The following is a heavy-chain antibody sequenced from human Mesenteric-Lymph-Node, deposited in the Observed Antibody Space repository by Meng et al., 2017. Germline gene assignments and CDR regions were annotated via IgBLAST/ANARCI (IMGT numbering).Heavy chain of an antibody. D-gene: IGHD3-10*01. CDR1: GFTFSGYA. CDR2: IRGSGVGA. V-gene: IGHV3-23*01. CDR3: ARDRGGYYGSGSYGVFDI. Sequence: GESLKISCVCSGFTFSGYAMIWVRQAPGKGLEWVSAIRGSGVGAQYADSVKGRFTISRDNSKNTLYLQMNSLRGEDTAVYYCARDRGGYYGSGSYGVFDIWGRGTMVTVSS. J-gene: IGHJ3*02.